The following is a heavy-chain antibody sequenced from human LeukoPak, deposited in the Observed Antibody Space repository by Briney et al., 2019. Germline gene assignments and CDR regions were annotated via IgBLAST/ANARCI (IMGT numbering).Heavy chain of an antibody. V-gene: IGHV3-7*01. J-gene: IGHJ4*02. D-gene: IGHD3-10*01. CDR2: IKQDGSEK. Sequence: GFLRLSCAASGFTFSNYWMNWVRQAPGKGLEWVADIKQDGSEKYYVDSVKGRFTISRDNAKDSLYLQMNSLRVEDTAVYYCARGGSNWGQGTLVTVSS. CDR1: GFTFSNYW. CDR3: ARGGSN.